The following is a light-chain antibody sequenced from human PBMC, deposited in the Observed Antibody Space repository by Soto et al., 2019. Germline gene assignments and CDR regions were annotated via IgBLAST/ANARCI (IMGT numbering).Light chain of an antibody. V-gene: IGLV2-14*01. CDR2: EVT. J-gene: IGLJ1*01. Sequence: QSALAQPSSVSGSPGQSITISCTGTSTDVGGYNYVSWYQHHSGKAPKLLIYEVTNRPSGISDRFSGSKSVNTASLTISGLQGEDESDYYCGSYSSTDTPFVFGTGTKVTVL. CDR1: STDVGGYNY. CDR3: GSYSSTDTPFV.